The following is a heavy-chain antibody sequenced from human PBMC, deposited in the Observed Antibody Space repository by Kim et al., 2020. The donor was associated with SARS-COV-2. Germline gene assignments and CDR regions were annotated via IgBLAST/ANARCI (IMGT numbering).Heavy chain of an antibody. CDR2: TSAYNGNT. CDR1: GYTFTSYG. CDR3: PRDTPLVPPPTRLDV. Sequence: ASVKVSCKASGYTFTSYGITWVRQAPGQGLEWMGRTSAYNGNTNYAQKLHRRVTTPTDTSTTTAYMELTSLTSHDTAAYYSPRDTPLVPPPTRLDVWRQ. V-gene: IGHV1-18*01. D-gene: IGHD2-2*01. J-gene: IGHJ6*02.